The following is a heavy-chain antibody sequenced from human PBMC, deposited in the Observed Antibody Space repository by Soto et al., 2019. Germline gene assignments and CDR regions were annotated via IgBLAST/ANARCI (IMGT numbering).Heavy chain of an antibody. D-gene: IGHD6-13*01. CDR3: AKLAYSSTDY. CDR2: HYSGGST. CDR1: GFSVSSNY. J-gene: IGHJ4*02. V-gene: IGHV3-53*01. Sequence: GGSLRLSCAISGFSVSSNYLSWVRQAPGKGLEWVSVHYSGGSTYYADSVKGRFTISRDNSKNTLNLQMNSVRAEDTAVYYCAKLAYSSTDYWGQGTLVTVSS.